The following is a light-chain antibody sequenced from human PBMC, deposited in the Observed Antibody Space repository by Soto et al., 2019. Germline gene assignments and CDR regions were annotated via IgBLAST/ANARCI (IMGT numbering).Light chain of an antibody. J-gene: IGKJ1*01. CDR3: QHYDSSPPWT. V-gene: IGKV3-20*01. CDR2: GSS. CDR1: QSVSSSY. Sequence: EIVLTQSPGTLSLSPGERATLSCRASQSVSSSYLAWYQQTPGQAPRLLIYGSSSRATGIPDRFSGSGSGTDFTLTISRLEPEDVAVYYCQHYDSSPPWTFGPGTKVEIK.